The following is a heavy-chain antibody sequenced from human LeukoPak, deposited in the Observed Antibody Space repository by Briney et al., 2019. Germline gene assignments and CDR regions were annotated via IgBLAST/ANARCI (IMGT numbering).Heavy chain of an antibody. CDR2: LTDSGDAT. CDR3: ARGYSHNSGGWLDP. CDR1: GFTFSHYA. J-gene: IGHJ5*02. Sequence: SGGSLRLSCAVSGFTFSHYAMSWVRQAPGSGVEWVGSLTDSGDATYYAVSVKGRLTISRDNSNSTLYLHISGLRDEDTAVYYCARGYSHNSGGWLDPWGQGTLVTVSS. D-gene: IGHD5-12*01. V-gene: IGHV3-23*01.